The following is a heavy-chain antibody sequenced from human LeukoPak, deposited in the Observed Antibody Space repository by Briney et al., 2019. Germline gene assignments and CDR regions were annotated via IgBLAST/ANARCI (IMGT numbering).Heavy chain of an antibody. V-gene: IGHV4-59*01. Sequence: PSETLSLTCTVSGVSIRTNYLSWIRQPPGKGLEWIGYAHSSGHTRSSTSLKSRVTISIDMSNNHVSLRLTSVTAADTALYYCERDSYDYDSHFEDVFDSWGQGTMVTVSS. CDR1: GVSIRTNY. CDR3: ERDSYDYDSHFEDVFDS. CDR2: AHSSGHT. D-gene: IGHD3-22*01. J-gene: IGHJ3*01.